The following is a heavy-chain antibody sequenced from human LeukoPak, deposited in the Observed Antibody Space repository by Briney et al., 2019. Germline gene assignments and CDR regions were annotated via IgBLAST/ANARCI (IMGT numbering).Heavy chain of an antibody. V-gene: IGHV1-69*13. CDR3: ARGTYYYDSSGYLLFDY. CDR2: IVPIFGTA. D-gene: IGHD3-22*01. CDR1: GGTFSSYA. Sequence: SVKVSCKASGGTFSSYAISWVRQAPGQGLEWMGGIVPIFGTANYAQKFQGRVTIIADESTSTAYMELSSLRSEDTAVYYCARGTYYYDSSGYLLFDYWGQGTLVTVSS. J-gene: IGHJ4*02.